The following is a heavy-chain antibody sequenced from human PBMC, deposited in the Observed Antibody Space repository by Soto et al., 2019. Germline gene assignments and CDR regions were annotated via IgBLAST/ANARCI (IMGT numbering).Heavy chain of an antibody. D-gene: IGHD4-4*01. J-gene: IGHJ4*02. CDR3: ARDAYRNYYFDY. Sequence: SETLSLTCAVYGGSFSGYYWSWIRQPPGKGLEWIGEINHSGSTNYNPSLKSRVTISLDTSKNQFSLKLWSVTSADTAFYYCARDAYRNYYFDYWGQGSLVTVSS. CDR1: GGSFSGYY. V-gene: IGHV4-34*01. CDR2: INHSGST.